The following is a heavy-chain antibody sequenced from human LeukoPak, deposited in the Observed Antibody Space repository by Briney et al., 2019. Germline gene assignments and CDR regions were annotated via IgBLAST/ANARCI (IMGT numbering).Heavy chain of an antibody. V-gene: IGHV4-59*01. CDR1: GASISDYY. D-gene: IGHD1-14*01. CDR3: AKTGRRGYFDL. Sequence: SETLSLTCNISGASISDYYWGWVRQSPVKGLEWIASVLFSGSHHYSPSLRSRVAISVDTSKNQFSLNLTSVTTADTAVYYCAKTGRRGYFDLWGRGTLVSVSS. J-gene: IGHJ2*01. CDR2: VLFSGSH.